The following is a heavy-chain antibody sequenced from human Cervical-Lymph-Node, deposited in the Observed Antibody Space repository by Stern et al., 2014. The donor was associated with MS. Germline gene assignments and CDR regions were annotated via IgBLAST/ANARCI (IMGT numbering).Heavy chain of an antibody. CDR3: ARLGSYAFDI. Sequence: VQLEESGPGLAKPSETLSLTCSVSGYSISSGYYWVWIRQPPGKGLEWIASIFHDGTTYYNPSQEGGAAISQDTSKNHFSLKVASVTAADTALYYCARLGSYAFDIWGQGTTVTVSS. D-gene: IGHD1-1*01. J-gene: IGHJ3*02. CDR1: GYSISSGYY. CDR2: IFHDGTT. V-gene: IGHV4-38-2*02.